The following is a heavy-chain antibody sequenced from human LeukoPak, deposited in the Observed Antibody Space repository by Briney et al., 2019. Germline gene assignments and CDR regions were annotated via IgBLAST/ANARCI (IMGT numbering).Heavy chain of an antibody. J-gene: IGHJ4*02. CDR2: INPSGGST. V-gene: IGHV1-46*01. CDR1: GYTFTSYY. D-gene: IGHD3-16*02. CDR3: ARGDYVWGSYRH. Sequence: ASVKVSCKASGYTFTSYYMHWVRQAPGQGLEWMGIINPSGGSTSYAQKFQGRVTMTRDMSTGTVYMELSSLRSEDTAVYYCARGDYVWGSYRHWGQGTLVTVSS.